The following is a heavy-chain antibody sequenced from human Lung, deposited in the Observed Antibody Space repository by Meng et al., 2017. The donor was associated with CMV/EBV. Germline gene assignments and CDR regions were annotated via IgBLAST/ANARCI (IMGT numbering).Heavy chain of an antibody. CDR3: ARGPYSTGWYDF. J-gene: IGHJ5*01. CDR1: GGSITNRAFY. CDR2: LYTTGNT. Sequence: QVQLQESGPGLVKPSQTLSPTCTVSGGSITNRAFYWSWIRQPAGKKLEWIGRLYTTGNTNYNPSFESRATMSLDTSKNQFSLRLASLTAADTAVYYCARGPYSTGWYDFWGHGTLVTVSA. D-gene: IGHD6-19*01. V-gene: IGHV4-61*02.